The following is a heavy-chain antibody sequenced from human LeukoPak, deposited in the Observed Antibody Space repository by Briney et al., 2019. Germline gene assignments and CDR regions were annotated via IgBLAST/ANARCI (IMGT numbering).Heavy chain of an antibody. J-gene: IGHJ4*02. CDR1: GFTFDNYA. Sequence: PGRSLRLSCEASGFTFDNYAMHWVRQAPGKRLEWVAVISYDGNREYYPDSVKGRFTISRDNSKNTLYLHMNGLKTEDTAVYYCAREGSIVARTDYWGQGALVIVSS. D-gene: IGHD2-15*01. V-gene: IGHV3-30-3*01. CDR3: AREGSIVARTDY. CDR2: ISYDGNRE.